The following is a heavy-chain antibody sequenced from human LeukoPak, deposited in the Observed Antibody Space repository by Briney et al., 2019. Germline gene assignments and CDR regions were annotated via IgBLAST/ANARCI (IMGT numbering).Heavy chain of an antibody. V-gene: IGHV3-30*03. CDR2: ISNDGSRK. D-gene: IGHD3-3*01. Sequence: SGGSLRLSCAPSGFTFSRHGMHWVRQAPGKGLEWVAIISNDGSRKYYAHSVEGRFTISRDNSKNTLYLQMDSLRAEDTAVYYCARDRAWNYFDYWGQETLVTVSS. CDR1: GFTFSRHG. CDR3: ARDRAWNYFDY. J-gene: IGHJ4*02.